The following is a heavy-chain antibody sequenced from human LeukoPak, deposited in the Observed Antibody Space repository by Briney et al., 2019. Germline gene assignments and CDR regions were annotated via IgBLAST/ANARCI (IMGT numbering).Heavy chain of an antibody. CDR2: IYHSGST. CDR1: GYSISSGYY. J-gene: IGHJ5*02. Sequence: SETLSLTCTVSGYSISSGYYWGWIRQPPGKGLEWIGSIYHSGSTYYNPSLKSRVTISVDTSKNQFSLKLSSVTAADTAVYYCARDAPFLRPWGQGTLVTVSS. D-gene: IGHD4-17*01. V-gene: IGHV4-38-2*02. CDR3: ARDAPFLRP.